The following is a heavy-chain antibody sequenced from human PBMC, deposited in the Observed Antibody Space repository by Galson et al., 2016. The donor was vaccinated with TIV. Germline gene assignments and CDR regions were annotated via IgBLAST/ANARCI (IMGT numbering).Heavy chain of an antibody. CDR3: ARNDFPACGGDGYSEYYFDC. CDR2: VYPDDSDP. J-gene: IGHJ4*02. D-gene: IGHD2-21*01. V-gene: IGHV5-51*01. CDR1: GYTFTSYW. Sequence: QSGAEVKKPGESLNISCKASGYTFTSYWIGWVRQLPWKGLEWLGMVYPDDSDPRYSPSFQVQVTISADNSISTAYLHWVSLKTSDTAIYYCARNDFPACGGDGYSEYYFDCWGQATLVTVSS.